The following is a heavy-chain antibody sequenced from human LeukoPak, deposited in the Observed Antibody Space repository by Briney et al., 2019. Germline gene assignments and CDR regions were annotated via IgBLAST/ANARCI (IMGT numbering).Heavy chain of an antibody. CDR2: IGGRAGST. Sequence: PGGSLRLSCAASGFTFTSFAMTWVRQAPGKGLEWVSTIGGRAGSTDYADSVKGRFTISRDNSKNTLYLQMNSLRAEDTAVYYCARDIGELSLLIDYWGQGTLVTVSS. V-gene: IGHV3-23*01. D-gene: IGHD3-16*02. CDR3: ARDIGELSLLIDY. J-gene: IGHJ4*02. CDR1: GFTFTSFA.